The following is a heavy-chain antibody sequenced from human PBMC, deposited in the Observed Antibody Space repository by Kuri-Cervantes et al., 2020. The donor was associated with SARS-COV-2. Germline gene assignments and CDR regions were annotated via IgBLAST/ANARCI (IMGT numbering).Heavy chain of an antibody. Sequence: GESLKISRAASGFTFSSYSMNWVRQAPGKGLEWVSYISSSSSTIYYADSVKGRFTISRDNAKNSLYLQMNSLRAEDTAVYYCASGGANKGWGYWGQGTLVTVSS. CDR1: GFTFSSYS. CDR2: ISSSSSTI. CDR3: ASGGANKGWGY. J-gene: IGHJ4*02. D-gene: IGHD1-26*01. V-gene: IGHV3-48*01.